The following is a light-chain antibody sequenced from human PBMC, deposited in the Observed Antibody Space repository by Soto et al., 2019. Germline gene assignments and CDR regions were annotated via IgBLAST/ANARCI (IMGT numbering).Light chain of an antibody. CDR2: EVS. CDR1: QSLLHITGETF. V-gene: IGKV2D-29*02. CDR3: MQSTQLPPA. J-gene: IGKJ5*01. Sequence: DFVVTQTPLSLSVAPGQPASISCKSSQSLLHITGETFLFWYLQKPGQSPQLLIYEVSTRVSGVPDRFSGSGSGTDFTLEISRVETDDVGIYYCMQSTQLPPAFGQGTHWRL.